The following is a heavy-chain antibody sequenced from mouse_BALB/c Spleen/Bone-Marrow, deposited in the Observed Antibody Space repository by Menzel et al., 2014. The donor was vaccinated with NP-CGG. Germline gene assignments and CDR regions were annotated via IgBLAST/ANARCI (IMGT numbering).Heavy chain of an antibody. D-gene: IGHD2-4*01. J-gene: IGHJ3*01. CDR1: GFSLTSYG. Sequence: QVQLQQSGPGLVAPSQSLSITRTVSGFSLTSYGVHWVRQPPGKGLEWLGVIWAGGSTNYNSALMSRLSISKDNSKSQVFLKMNSLQTDDTAMYYCAREGSTMITTAFAYWGQGTLVTVSA. CDR2: IWAGGST. V-gene: IGHV2-9*02. CDR3: AREGSTMITTAFAY.